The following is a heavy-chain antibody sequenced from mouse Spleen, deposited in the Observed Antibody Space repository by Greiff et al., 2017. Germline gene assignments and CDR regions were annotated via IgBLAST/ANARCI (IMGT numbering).Heavy chain of an antibody. D-gene: IGHD2-10*01. J-gene: IGHJ1*01. CDR1: GYSFTGYY. V-gene: IGHV1-42*01. Sequence: EVQLQQSGPELVKPGASVKISCKASGYSFTGYYMNWVKQSPEKSLEWIGEINPSTGGTTYNQKFKAKATLTVDKSSSTAYMQLKSLTSEDSAVYYCARSYYGNYWYFDVWGAGTTVTVSS. CDR3: ARSYYGNYWYFDV. CDR2: INPSTGGT.